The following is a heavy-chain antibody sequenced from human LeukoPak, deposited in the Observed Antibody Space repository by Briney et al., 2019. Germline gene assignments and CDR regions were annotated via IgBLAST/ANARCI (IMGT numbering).Heavy chain of an antibody. V-gene: IGHV4-59*01. D-gene: IGHD1-26*01. CDR3: ARGRGATNY. J-gene: IGHJ4*02. CDR2: IYYSGST. CDR1: GGSISSYY. Sequence: SETLSLTCTVSGGSISSYYWSWIRQPPGKGLEWIGYIYYSGSTNYNPSLKSRVTISVDASKNQFSLKLSSVTAADTAVYYCARGRGATNYWGQGTLVTVSS.